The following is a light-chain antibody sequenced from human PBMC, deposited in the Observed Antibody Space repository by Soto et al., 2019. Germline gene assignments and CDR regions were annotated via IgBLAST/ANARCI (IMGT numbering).Light chain of an antibody. CDR2: EVT. Sequence: QSALTQPASVSGSPGQSITISCTGTSSDVGGYNYVSWYQQHPGKAPKLMIYEVTNRPSGISNRFSGSKSGNTASLTISGLQPEDEADYYCSSYTAFSAPVVFGGGTKVTVL. CDR3: SSYTAFSAPVV. CDR1: SSDVGGYNY. V-gene: IGLV2-14*01. J-gene: IGLJ2*01.